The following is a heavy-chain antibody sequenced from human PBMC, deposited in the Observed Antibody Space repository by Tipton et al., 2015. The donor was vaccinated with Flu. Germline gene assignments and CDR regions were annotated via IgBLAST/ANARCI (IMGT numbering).Heavy chain of an antibody. D-gene: IGHD1-26*01. CDR3: ARQLSVGATSGFDC. J-gene: IGHJ4*02. CDR1: GYSISSGYY. V-gene: IGHV4-38-2*01. Sequence: TLSLTCAVSGYSISSGYYWGWIRQPPGKGLEWIGSIYHSGSTYYNPSLKSRVTISVDTSKNQFSLKLSSVTAADTAVYYCARQLSVGATSGFDCWGQGTLVTVSS. CDR2: IYHSGST.